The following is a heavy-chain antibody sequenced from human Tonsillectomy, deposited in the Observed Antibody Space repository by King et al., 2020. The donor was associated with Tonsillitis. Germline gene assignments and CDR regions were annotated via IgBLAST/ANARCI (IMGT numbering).Heavy chain of an antibody. Sequence: VQLVESGGGLVQPGGSLRLSCAASGFTCSNYWVHWVRQAPGKGLVWVSRFNSDGSSTSYPDSVKGRFTISRDNAKNLLYLQMNSLRADDTAVYYCARDAGSYYKDAFDIWGQGTMVTVSS. D-gene: IGHD1-26*01. CDR3: ARDAGSYYKDAFDI. CDR1: GFTCSNYW. J-gene: IGHJ3*02. V-gene: IGHV3-74*01. CDR2: FNSDGSST.